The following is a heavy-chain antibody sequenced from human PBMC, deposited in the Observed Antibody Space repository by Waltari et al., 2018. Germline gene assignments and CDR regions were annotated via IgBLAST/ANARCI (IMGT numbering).Heavy chain of an antibody. CDR1: GFTFSSYW. Sequence: EVQLVESGGGLVQPGGSLRLSCAASGFTFSSYWMHWVRQAPGKGLVWVSRINSDGSSKSYADSLKGRFTISIDNAKNTLYLQMNSLRAEDTAVYYCARDLGSNPFDYCGQGTLVTVSS. J-gene: IGHJ4*02. D-gene: IGHD2-2*01. V-gene: IGHV3-74*01. CDR3: ARDLGSNPFDY. CDR2: INSDGSSK.